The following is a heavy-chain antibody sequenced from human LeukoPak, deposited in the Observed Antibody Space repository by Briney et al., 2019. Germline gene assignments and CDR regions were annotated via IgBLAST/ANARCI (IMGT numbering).Heavy chain of an antibody. V-gene: IGHV3-74*01. J-gene: IGHJ4*01. CDR2: LAGDGSGT. D-gene: IGHD2-8*02. Sequence: GGSLRLSCAASGFTFNEYPMHWVRQAPGKGLVWVSRLAGDGSGTNYADSVRGRFTISRDNVRNTLYLQMSTLTAEDTAVYFCARDGFTGPVTAYLDYWGQGTLVTVSS. CDR1: GFTFNEYP. CDR3: ARDGFTGPVTAYLDY.